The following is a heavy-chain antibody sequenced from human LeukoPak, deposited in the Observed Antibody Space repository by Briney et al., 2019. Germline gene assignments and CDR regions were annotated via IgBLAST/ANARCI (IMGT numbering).Heavy chain of an antibody. V-gene: IGHV1-69*13. CDR1: GGTFSSYA. J-gene: IGHJ6*02. Sequence: SVKVSCKASGGTFSSYAISWVRQAPGQGLEWMGGIIPIFGTANYAQKFQGRVTITADESTSTAYMELSSLRSEDTAVYYCATVDTALVTHYYYYYGMDVWGQGTTVTVSS. D-gene: IGHD5-18*01. CDR3: ATVDTALVTHYYYYYGMDV. CDR2: IIPIFGTA.